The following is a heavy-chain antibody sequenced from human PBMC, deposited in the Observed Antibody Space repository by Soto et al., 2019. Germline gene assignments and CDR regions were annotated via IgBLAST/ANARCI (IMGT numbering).Heavy chain of an antibody. V-gene: IGHV4-59*01. CDR2: IFHSGIT. CDR3: ARDRYFYDSAGYYRPLDS. Sequence: SETLSLTCTISGGSFNNDYWTWIRQSPGKGLEWIGYIFHSGITDYNPSVKSRVTISIDKSKNLFSLKLTSVTAADTAVYYCARDRYFYDSAGYYRPLDSWGQAILVTVPS. J-gene: IGHJ1*01. D-gene: IGHD3-22*01. CDR1: GGSFNNDY.